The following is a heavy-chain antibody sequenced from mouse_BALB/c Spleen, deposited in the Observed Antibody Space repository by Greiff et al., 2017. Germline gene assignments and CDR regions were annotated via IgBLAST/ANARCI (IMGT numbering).Heavy chain of an antibody. CDR1: GYTFTSYY. J-gene: IGHJ1*01. D-gene: IGHD2-3*01. CDR2: IYPGNVNT. Sequence: QVHVKQSGPELVKPGASVRISCKASGYTFTSYYIHWVKQRPGQGLEWIGWIYPGNVNTKYNEKFKGKATLTADKSSSTAYMQLSSLTSEDSAVYFCARDGYYVDWYFDVWGAGTTVTVSS. CDR3: ARDGYYVDWYFDV. V-gene: IGHV1S56*01.